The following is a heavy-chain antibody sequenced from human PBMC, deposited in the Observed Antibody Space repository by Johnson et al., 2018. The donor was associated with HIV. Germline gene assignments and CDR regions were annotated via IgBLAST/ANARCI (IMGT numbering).Heavy chain of an antibody. CDR2: IYSGGST. Sequence: EVQLEESGGGLIQPGGSLRLSCAASGFTVSSNYMSWVRQAPGKGLEWVSVIYSGGSTYYADSVKGRFTISRDNSKNTLYLKMGSLRAEDMAVYYCARDAVTPIWGQGTMVTVSS. D-gene: IGHD4-17*01. V-gene: IGHV3-66*03. CDR1: GFTVSSNY. J-gene: IGHJ3*02. CDR3: ARDAVTPI.